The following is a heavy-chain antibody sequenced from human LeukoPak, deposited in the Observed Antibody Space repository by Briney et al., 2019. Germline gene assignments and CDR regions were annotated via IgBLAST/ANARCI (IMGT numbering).Heavy chain of an antibody. CDR2: INPNSGGT. J-gene: IGHJ4*02. D-gene: IGHD3-10*01. V-gene: IGHV1-2*02. CDR3: AREQSRPFEESTFYFAS. CDR1: GYTFTGHY. Sequence: ASVKVSCKASGYTFTGHYMNWVRQAPGHGLEWMGWINPNSGGTNYAQKFQGRVTMTRDTSISTAYMELSSLRSDDTAVYYCAREQSRPFEESTFYFASWGQGTLVSVSS.